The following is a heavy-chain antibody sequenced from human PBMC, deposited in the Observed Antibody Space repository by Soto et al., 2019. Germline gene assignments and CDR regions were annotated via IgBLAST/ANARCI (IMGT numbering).Heavy chain of an antibody. D-gene: IGHD4-17*01. CDR1: GGSISSYY. Sequence: PSETLSLTCTVSGGSISSYYWRWIRQPPGKGLEWIGYIYYSGSTNYNPSLKSRVTISVDTSKNQFSLKLSSVTAADTAVYYCASSKYGDYYYYMDVWGKGTTVTVSS. J-gene: IGHJ6*03. CDR3: ASSKYGDYYYYMDV. V-gene: IGHV4-59*08. CDR2: IYYSGST.